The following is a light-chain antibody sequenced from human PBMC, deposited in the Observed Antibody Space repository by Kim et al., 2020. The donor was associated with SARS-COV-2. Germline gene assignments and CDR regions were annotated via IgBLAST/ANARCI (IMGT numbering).Light chain of an antibody. J-gene: IGLJ1*01. V-gene: IGLV2-14*01. Sequence: QSALTQPASVSGSPGQSITISCTGTSSDVGGYNYVSWYQQQPGKAPKLMIYDVSKRPSGVSNRFSGSKSGNTASLTISGLQAEDEADYYCSSYTSSSAPCVFGTGTKVTVL. CDR3: SSYTSSSAPCV. CDR1: SSDVGGYNY. CDR2: DVS.